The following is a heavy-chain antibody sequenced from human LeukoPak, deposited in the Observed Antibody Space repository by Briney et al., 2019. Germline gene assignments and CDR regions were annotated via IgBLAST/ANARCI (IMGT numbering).Heavy chain of an antibody. CDR3: ARDPGIVVVIDDAFDI. CDR1: GFTFRSYA. V-gene: IGHV3-21*01. D-gene: IGHD3-22*01. Sequence: PGGSLRLSCAASGFTFRSYAMTWVRQAPGKGLEWVSSISSSSSYIFYADSVMGRFTISRDNAKNSLYLQMNSLRAEDTAVYYCARDPGIVVVIDDAFDIWGQGTMVTVSS. CDR2: ISSSSSYI. J-gene: IGHJ3*02.